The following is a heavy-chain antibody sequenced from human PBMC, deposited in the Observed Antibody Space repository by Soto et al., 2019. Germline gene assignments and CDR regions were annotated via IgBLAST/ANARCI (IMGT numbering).Heavy chain of an antibody. CDR3: TTESPGTSSNDY. CDR2: IKGKIDGGTT. D-gene: IGHD6-13*01. CDR1: GFTFINAW. V-gene: IGHV3-15*01. J-gene: IGHJ4*02. Sequence: PGGSLRLSCAASGFTFINAWMNWVRQAPGKGLEWVGRIKGKIDGGTTDYTAPVKGRFSISRDDSKDTVYLQMNSLKSEDTAVDYCTTESPGTSSNDYWGQGTLVTVSS.